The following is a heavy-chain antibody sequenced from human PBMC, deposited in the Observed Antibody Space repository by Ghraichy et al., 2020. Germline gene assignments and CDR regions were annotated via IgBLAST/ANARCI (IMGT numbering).Heavy chain of an antibody. CDR3: ARDNTKCSSTSCSDYYYGMDV. CDR2: IYYSGST. V-gene: IGHV4-31*03. Sequence: SETLSLTCTVSGGSISSGGYYWSWIRQHPGKGLEWIGYIYYSGSTYYNPSLKSRVTISVDTSKNQFSLKLSSVTAADTAVYYCARDNTKCSSTSCSDYYYGMDVWGQGTTVTVSS. J-gene: IGHJ6*02. CDR1: GGSISSGGYY. D-gene: IGHD2-2*01.